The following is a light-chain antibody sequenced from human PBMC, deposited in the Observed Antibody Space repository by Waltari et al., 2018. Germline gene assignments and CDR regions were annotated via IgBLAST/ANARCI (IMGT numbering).Light chain of an antibody. Sequence: QSVLTQPPSVSGAPGQRVTISCTGSSPNIGAGYDVHWYQQLPGSAPKLLIYANIDRPSGVPDRFSGSKSGTSASLAITGLQAEDEADYYCQSYDRSLSVRVFGGGTKLTVL. CDR1: SPNIGAGYD. V-gene: IGLV1-40*01. CDR3: QSYDRSLSVRV. CDR2: ANI. J-gene: IGLJ2*01.